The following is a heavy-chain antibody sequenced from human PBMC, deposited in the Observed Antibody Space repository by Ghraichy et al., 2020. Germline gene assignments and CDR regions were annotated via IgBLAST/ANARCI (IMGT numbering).Heavy chain of an antibody. V-gene: IGHV3-15*01. J-gene: IGHJ6*02. D-gene: IGHD2-2*01. CDR1: GFTFSNAW. CDR3: TTVVVPAAILVDV. Sequence: GESLNISCAASGFTFSNAWMSWVRQAPGKGLEWVGRIKSKTDGGTTDYAAPVKGRFTISRDDSKNTLYLQMNSLKTEDTAVYYCTTVVVPAAILVDVWGQGTTVTVSS. CDR2: IKSKTDGGTT.